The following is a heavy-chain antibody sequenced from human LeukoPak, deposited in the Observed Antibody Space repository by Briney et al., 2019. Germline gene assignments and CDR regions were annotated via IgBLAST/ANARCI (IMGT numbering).Heavy chain of an antibody. V-gene: IGHV4-59*01. D-gene: IGHD4-23*01. CDR2: IYYSGST. Sequence: SETLSLTCTVSGGSISSYYWSWIRQPPGEGLEWIGYIYYSGSTNYNPSLKSRVTISVDTFKNQYSLKLSSVTAADTAVYYCARTDTTVVIDYWGQGTLVTVSS. J-gene: IGHJ4*02. CDR3: ARTDTTVVIDY. CDR1: GGSISSYY.